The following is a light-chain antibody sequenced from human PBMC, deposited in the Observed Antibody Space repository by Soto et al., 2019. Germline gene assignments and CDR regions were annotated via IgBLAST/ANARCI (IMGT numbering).Light chain of an antibody. Sequence: DIQLTQSPSFLSASVGDRVTITCRASQGISSYLAWYQQKPGKAPKLLIYAASTLQSGVPSRFSGSGYGTEFTLTSSSLQPEDFATYYCQQLNSYPFTFGGGNKGELK. J-gene: IGKJ4*01. V-gene: IGKV1-9*01. CDR3: QQLNSYPFT. CDR2: AAS. CDR1: QGISSY.